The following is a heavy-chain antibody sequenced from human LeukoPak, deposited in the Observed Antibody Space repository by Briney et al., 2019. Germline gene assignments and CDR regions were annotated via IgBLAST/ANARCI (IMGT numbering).Heavy chain of an antibody. Sequence: HPGGSLRLSCAASGFTFSSYGMHWVRQAPGKGLEWVAVISYDGSNKYYADSVKGRFTISRDNSKNTLYLQMNSLRAEDTAVYYCARELASQADYYGMDVWGQGTTVTVSS. D-gene: IGHD3-3*02. CDR2: ISYDGSNK. V-gene: IGHV3-30*19. J-gene: IGHJ6*02. CDR1: GFTFSSYG. CDR3: ARELASQADYYGMDV.